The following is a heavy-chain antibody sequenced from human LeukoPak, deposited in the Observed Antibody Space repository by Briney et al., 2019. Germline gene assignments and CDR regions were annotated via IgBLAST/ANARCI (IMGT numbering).Heavy chain of an antibody. CDR1: GFSVSSNY. D-gene: IGHD3-10*01. Sequence: GGSLRLSCAASGFSVSSNYMTWVRQAPGKGLQWVSEIYSDGRPCYAASVKGRFSISRDNSKNTVYLQMNSLRAEDTAVYYCARDFRYGSGSYITLPDYWGQGTLVTVSS. V-gene: IGHV3-53*01. CDR2: IYSDGRP. J-gene: IGHJ4*02. CDR3: ARDFRYGSGSYITLPDY.